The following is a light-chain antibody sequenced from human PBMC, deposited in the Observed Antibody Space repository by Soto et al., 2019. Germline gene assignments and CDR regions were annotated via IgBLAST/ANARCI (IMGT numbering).Light chain of an antibody. J-gene: IGKJ1*01. CDR3: QQYNTYSQT. CDR1: QSVSKW. CDR2: DAS. Sequence: DIQMTQSPSTLSASVGDRVTITCRASQSVSKWLAWHQQKPGKAPNLLIYDASTLQSGVPSRFSGSGSETEFTLTISSLQPDDFATYYCQQYNTYSQTFGQGTKVEIK. V-gene: IGKV1-5*01.